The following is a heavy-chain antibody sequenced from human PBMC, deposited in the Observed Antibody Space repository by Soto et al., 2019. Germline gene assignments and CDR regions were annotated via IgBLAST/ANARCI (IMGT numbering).Heavy chain of an antibody. CDR1: GYTFTNFG. CDR2: ISAYTDTP. J-gene: IGHJ5*02. Sequence: ASVKVSCKASGYTFTNFGVTWVRRAPGQGLEWMGWISAYTDTPNYAQKFQGRVTMTIDTSTSTAYMDLRSLTSDDTAVYYCARVIPGGEAWLDPWGQGALVTVYS. V-gene: IGHV1-18*01. CDR3: ARVIPGGEAWLDP. D-gene: IGHD2-2*01.